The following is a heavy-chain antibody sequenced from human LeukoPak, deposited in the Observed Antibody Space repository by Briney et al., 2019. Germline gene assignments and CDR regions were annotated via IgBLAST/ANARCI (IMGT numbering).Heavy chain of an antibody. J-gene: IGHJ4*02. Sequence: GGSLRLSCVASGLTFGNYGMNWVRQAPGKGLEWVSRINSDGSSTSYADSVKGRFTISRDNAKNTLYLQMNSLRAEDTAVYYCARELLTYYDFWSGYYPFDYWGQGTLVTVSS. CDR2: INSDGSST. D-gene: IGHD3-3*01. V-gene: IGHV3-74*01. CDR1: GLTFGNYG. CDR3: ARELLTYYDFWSGYYPFDY.